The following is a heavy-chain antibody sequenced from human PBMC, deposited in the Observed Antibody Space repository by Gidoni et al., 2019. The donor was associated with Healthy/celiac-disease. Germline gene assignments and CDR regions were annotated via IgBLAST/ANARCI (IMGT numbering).Heavy chain of an antibody. Sequence: QVQLQQWGAGLLKPSETLSLTCAVYGGSFSGYYWSWIRQPPGKGLEWIGEINHSGSTNYNPSLKSRVTISVDTSKNQFSLKLSSVTAADTAVYYCARGWRGRLYGDYGYYFDYWGQGTLVTVSS. V-gene: IGHV4-34*01. CDR2: INHSGST. J-gene: IGHJ4*02. CDR3: ARGWRGRLYGDYGYYFDY. CDR1: GGSFSGYY. D-gene: IGHD4-17*01.